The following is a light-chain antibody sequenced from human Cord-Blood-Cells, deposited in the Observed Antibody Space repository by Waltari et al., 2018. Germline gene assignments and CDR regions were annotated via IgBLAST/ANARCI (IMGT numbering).Light chain of an antibody. V-gene: IGKV3-11*01. CDR1: QSVSSD. CDR3: QQRSNWVLLT. J-gene: IGKJ4*01. CDR2: DAS. Sequence: EIVLTQSPATLSLSPGERATLPCRASQSVSSDLALYQQKPGQAPRLLIYDASNRATGIPARFSGSGSGTDFTLTISSLEPEDFAVYYCQQRSNWVLLTFGGGTKVEIK.